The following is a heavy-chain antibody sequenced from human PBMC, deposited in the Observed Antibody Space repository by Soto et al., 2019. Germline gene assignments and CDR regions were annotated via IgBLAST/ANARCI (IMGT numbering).Heavy chain of an antibody. CDR3: AREVTVFGVIIPTPMDV. D-gene: IGHD3-3*01. V-gene: IGHV3-48*03. CDR2: ISGSGTTI. CDR1: GFTFSGYE. J-gene: IGHJ6*02. Sequence: EVQLVESGGGLVQPGGSLRLSCAAFGFTFSGYEMNWVRQAPGKVLEWISYISGSGTTIYYADSVKGRFTISRDNAKKSLYLQMNSLRAEDTAVYYCAREVTVFGVIIPTPMDVWGQGTTVTVSS.